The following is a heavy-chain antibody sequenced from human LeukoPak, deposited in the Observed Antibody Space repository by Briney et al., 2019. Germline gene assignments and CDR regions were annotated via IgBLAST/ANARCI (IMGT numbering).Heavy chain of an antibody. CDR3: ARALDYSAGLQDY. Sequence: GASVKVSCKASGYTFTGYYMHWVRQAPGQGLEWMGWIKPDTGDTYYSQKFQGRVTMTRDTSISTAYMELSRLRSDETAMYYCARALDYSAGLQDYWGQGTLVTVSS. CDR2: IKPDTGDT. J-gene: IGHJ4*02. D-gene: IGHD4/OR15-4a*01. V-gene: IGHV1-2*02. CDR1: GYTFTGYY.